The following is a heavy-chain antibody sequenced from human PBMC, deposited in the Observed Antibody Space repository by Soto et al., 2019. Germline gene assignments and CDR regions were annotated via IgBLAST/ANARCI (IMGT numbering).Heavy chain of an antibody. Sequence: QVQLVESGGGVVQPGRSLRLSCAASGFTFSSYGMHWVSQAPGKGLEWVAVISYDGSNKYYADSVKGRFTISRDKSKNTLYLQMNSLRAEDTAVYYCAKDPRAYSYGSFEWWGQGTLVTVSS. CDR2: ISYDGSNK. V-gene: IGHV3-30*18. J-gene: IGHJ4*02. CDR3: AKDPRAYSYGSFEW. D-gene: IGHD5-18*01. CDR1: GFTFSSYG.